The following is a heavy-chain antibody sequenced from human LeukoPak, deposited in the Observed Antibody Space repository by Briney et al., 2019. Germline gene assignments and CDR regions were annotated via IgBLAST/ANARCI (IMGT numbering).Heavy chain of an antibody. CDR2: LYHSDSI. J-gene: IGHJ6*03. Sequence: PSETLSLTCAVSGYSISSGYYWIWIRQPPGKGLEWIGSLYHSDSIYYNPSLESRVTMSVDTSKYQFSLKLSFVTAADTAVYYCARQHDSYHYYYVDVWGTGTTVTVSS. CDR3: ARQHDSYHYYYVDV. V-gene: IGHV4-38-2*01. CDR1: GYSISSGYY. D-gene: IGHD6-13*01.